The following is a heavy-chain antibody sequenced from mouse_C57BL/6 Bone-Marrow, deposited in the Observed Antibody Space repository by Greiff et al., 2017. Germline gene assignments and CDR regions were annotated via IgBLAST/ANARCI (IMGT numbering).Heavy chain of an antibody. CDR2: IDPSDSYT. CDR3: AREGYGYVLFAY. Sequence: VQLQQPGAELVMPGASVKLSCKASGYTFTSYWMHWVKQRPGQGLEWIGEIDPSDSYTNYNQKFKGKSTLTVDKSSSTAYMQLSSLTSEDSAVYYWAREGYGYVLFAYWGQGTLVTVSA. V-gene: IGHV1-69*01. J-gene: IGHJ3*01. D-gene: IGHD2-2*01. CDR1: GYTFTSYW.